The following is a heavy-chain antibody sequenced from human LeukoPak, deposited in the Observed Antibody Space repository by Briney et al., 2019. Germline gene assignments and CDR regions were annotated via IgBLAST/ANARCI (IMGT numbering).Heavy chain of an antibody. J-gene: IGHJ3*02. D-gene: IGHD1-14*01. CDR3: VRDSGHTGTFDI. CDR2: IYSDGTA. Sequence: GGSLRLSCTASGFTVSNNYISWVRQAPGKGLEWVSLIYSDGTAVYADSVKGRFTISRDNPKDTLYLQMNSLRVEDTAVYYCVRDSGHTGTFDIWGQGTMVTVSS. CDR1: GFTVSNNY. V-gene: IGHV3-53*01.